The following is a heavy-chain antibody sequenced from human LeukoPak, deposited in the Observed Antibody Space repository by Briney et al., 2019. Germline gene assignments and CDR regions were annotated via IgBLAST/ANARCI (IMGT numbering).Heavy chain of an antibody. J-gene: IGHJ3*02. V-gene: IGHV3-53*01. Sequence: PGGSLSLSCAASGFTVSSNYMSWVRQAPGKGLEWVSIIYSGGSTFYADSVKGGFTISRDNSKNTLYLQMNSLRAEDTAVYYCARGGSYLSAFDIWGQGTMVTVPS. D-gene: IGHD1-26*01. CDR2: IYSGGST. CDR3: ARGGSYLSAFDI. CDR1: GFTVSSNY.